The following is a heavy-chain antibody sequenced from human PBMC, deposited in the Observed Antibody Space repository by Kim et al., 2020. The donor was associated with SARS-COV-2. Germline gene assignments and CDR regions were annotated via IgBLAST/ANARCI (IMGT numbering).Heavy chain of an antibody. CDR3: ARDLAAELLPSYYYGMDV. Sequence: KGRFTITRDNAKNTLYLQMNSLRDEDTAVYYCARDLAAELLPSYYYGMDVWGQGTTVTVSS. V-gene: IGHV3-66*01. D-gene: IGHD3-10*01. J-gene: IGHJ6*02.